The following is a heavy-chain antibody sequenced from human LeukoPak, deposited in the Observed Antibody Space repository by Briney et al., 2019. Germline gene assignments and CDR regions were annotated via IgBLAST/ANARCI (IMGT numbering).Heavy chain of an antibody. D-gene: IGHD3-22*01. CDR1: GFSFSRYA. Sequence: PGGSLRLSCAASGFSFSRYALHWVRQAPGKGLEWVGRIKSKTDGGTTDYAAPVKGRFTISRDDSKSTLYLQMNSLKTEDTAVYYCITDGGLLLWGQGTLVTVSS. J-gene: IGHJ4*02. CDR2: IKSKTDGGTT. CDR3: ITDGGLLL. V-gene: IGHV3-15*01.